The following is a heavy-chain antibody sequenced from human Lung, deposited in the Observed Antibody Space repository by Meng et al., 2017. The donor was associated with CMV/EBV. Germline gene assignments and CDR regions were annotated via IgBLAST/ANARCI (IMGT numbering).Heavy chain of an antibody. Sequence: SGXXLVXPTQTLTMTCTFSGFSLSTSGMRVSWIRQPPGKALEWLARIDGDDDKFYSTSLKTRLNISKDTSKNQVVLTMTNMDPVDTATYLCARIGGGSYYGDXGQGXLVTVSS. CDR3: ARIGGGSYYGD. CDR2: IDGDDDK. V-gene: IGHV2-70D*14. CDR1: GFSLSTSGMR. D-gene: IGHD1-26*01. J-gene: IGHJ4*02.